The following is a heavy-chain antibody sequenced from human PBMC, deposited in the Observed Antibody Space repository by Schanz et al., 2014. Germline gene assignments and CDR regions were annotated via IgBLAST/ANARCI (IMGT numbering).Heavy chain of an antibody. D-gene: IGHD6-19*01. Sequence: EVQLVESGGGLVKPGGSLRLSCAASGFTFSTYYMNWVRQAPGKGLEWVSSISSSSSYISYADSVKGRFTISRDNAKNSLYLQMNSLRAEDTAVYYCARDLISSGWYGWGQGTLVAVSS. CDR3: ARDLISSGWYG. V-gene: IGHV3-21*02. CDR1: GFTFSTYY. CDR2: ISSSSSYI. J-gene: IGHJ4*02.